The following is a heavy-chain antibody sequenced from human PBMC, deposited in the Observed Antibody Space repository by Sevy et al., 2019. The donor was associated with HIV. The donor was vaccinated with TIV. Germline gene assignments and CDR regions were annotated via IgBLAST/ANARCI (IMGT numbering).Heavy chain of an antibody. V-gene: IGHV3-33*01. CDR3: ARGGDFNDRSAKRDFDY. CDR1: GFAFSNYG. J-gene: IGHJ4*02. CDR2: IWNDGSNK. D-gene: IGHD3-22*01. Sequence: GGSLRLSCAASGFAFSNYGMHWVRQAPGKGLEWVAVIWNDGSNKYYADSVKGRFTISRDNSKNTLYLQMNILRVEDTAVYFCARGGDFNDRSAKRDFDYWGQGTLVTVSS.